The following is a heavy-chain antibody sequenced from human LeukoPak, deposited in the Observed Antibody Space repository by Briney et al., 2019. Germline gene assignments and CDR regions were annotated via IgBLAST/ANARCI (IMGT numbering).Heavy chain of an antibody. CDR1: GVSINSGGYY. CDR2: IYYSGST. V-gene: IGHV4-31*03. CDR3: ARSRSGYYGDVDY. J-gene: IGHJ4*02. Sequence: SETLSLTCTVSGVSINSGGYYWGWIRQHPGRGLEWIGHIYYSGSTYYNPSLKSRVTISVGTSKNQFSLKLSSVTAADTAVYYCARSRSGYYGDVDYWGQGTLVTVSS. D-gene: IGHD3-3*01.